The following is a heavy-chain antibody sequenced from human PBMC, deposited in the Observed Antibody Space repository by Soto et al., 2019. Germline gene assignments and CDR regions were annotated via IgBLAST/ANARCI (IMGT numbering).Heavy chain of an antibody. J-gene: IGHJ6*02. D-gene: IGHD2-21*01. V-gene: IGHV1-69-2*01. CDR3: ATTTAVIVAQGPMDV. CDR2: VDPEDGET. CDR1: GFKFIDYY. Sequence: EVQLVQSGAEVKKPGATVKISCKVSGFKFIDYYLYWVQQAPGKALEWMGRVDPEDGETVYSEKFQGRLTITADTSRDIAHMELSGLRSEDTAVYFCATTTAVIVAQGPMDVWGQGTTLIVSS.